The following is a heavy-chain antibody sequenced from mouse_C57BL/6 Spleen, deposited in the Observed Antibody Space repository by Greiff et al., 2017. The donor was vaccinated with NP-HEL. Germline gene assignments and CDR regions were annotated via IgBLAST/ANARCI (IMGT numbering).Heavy chain of an antibody. D-gene: IGHD1-1*01. J-gene: IGHJ4*01. Sequence: QVQLQQSGAELVRPGASVTLSCKASGYTFTDYEMHWVKQTPVHGLEWIGAIDPETGGTAYNQKFKGKAILTADKSSSTAYMELRSLTSEDSAVYYGTSGTTVVAFYAFDYWGQGTSVTVSS. V-gene: IGHV1-15*01. CDR2: IDPETGGT. CDR3: TSGTTVVAFYAFDY. CDR1: GYTFTDYE.